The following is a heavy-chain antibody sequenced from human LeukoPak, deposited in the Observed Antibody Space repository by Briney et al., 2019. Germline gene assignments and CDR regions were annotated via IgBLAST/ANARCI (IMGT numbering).Heavy chain of an antibody. CDR1: GYPFTSYY. J-gene: IGHJ4*02. Sequence: ASVKVSCKASGYPFTSYYMHWVRQAPGQGLEWMGIINPSGGSTSYAQKFQGRVTMTRDTSTSTVYMELSSLRSEDTAVYYCARDVGGGMVRGVRYYFDYWGQGTLVTVSS. CDR2: INPSGGST. V-gene: IGHV1-46*03. D-gene: IGHD3-10*01. CDR3: ARDVGGGMVRGVRYYFDY.